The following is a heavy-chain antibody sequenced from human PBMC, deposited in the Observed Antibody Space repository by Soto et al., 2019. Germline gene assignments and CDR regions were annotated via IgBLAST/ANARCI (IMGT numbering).Heavy chain of an antibody. V-gene: IGHV4-34*01. CDR2: INHSGST. D-gene: IGHD2-21*01. J-gene: IGHJ4*02. CDR3: ARVSMWPRGFDY. Sequence: QVQLQQWGAGLLKPSETLSLTCAVYGGSFSGYYWSWIRQPPGKGLEWIGEINHSGSTNYNPSLKSRVTISVDTSKNQFSLKLSSVTAADTAVYYCARVSMWPRGFDYWGQGTLVTVSS. CDR1: GGSFSGYY.